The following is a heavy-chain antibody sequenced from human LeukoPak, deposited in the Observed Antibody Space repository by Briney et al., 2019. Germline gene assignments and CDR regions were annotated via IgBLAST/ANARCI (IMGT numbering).Heavy chain of an antibody. CDR2: ISTYNGNT. D-gene: IGHD3-22*01. V-gene: IGHV1-18*01. Sequence: ASVKVSFKASGYTSTSYGITWVRQAPGQGLEWMGWISTYNGNTNYAQQLQGRVTMTTDTSTSTAYMEVRSLRSDDTAVYYCATAKESYDSSGLEWLDPWGQGTLVTVSS. CDR1: GYTSTSYG. J-gene: IGHJ5*02. CDR3: ATAKESYDSSGLEWLDP.